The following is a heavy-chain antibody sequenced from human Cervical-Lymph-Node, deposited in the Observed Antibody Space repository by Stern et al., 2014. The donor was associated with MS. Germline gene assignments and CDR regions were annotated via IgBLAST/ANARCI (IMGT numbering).Heavy chain of an antibody. D-gene: IGHD6-19*01. Sequence: ESGPTLVKPTQTLTLTCTFSGFSLSTSGVGVGWIRQPPGKALEWLALIHWDDDKRYSPSLKSRLTITKDTSKNQVVLRMTNMDPVDTATYYCAQEYTTGWYWNWFDPWGQGTLVTVSS. CDR1: GFSLSTSGVG. CDR2: IHWDDDK. J-gene: IGHJ5*02. V-gene: IGHV2-5*02. CDR3: AQEYTTGWYWNWFDP.